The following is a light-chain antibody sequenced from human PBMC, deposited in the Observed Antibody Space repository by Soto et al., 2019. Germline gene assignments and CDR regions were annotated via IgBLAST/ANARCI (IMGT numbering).Light chain of an antibody. Sequence: DIQMTQSPSSLSASVGDRVTMTCRASQNINNYLNWYQQKPGKAPKLLIFAAANLEIGIPSRFSGSGSGTDFTLSISNLQPEDFATYFCQQTYVTPPWAFGQGTKVYIK. CDR3: QQTYVTPPWA. CDR1: QNINNY. CDR2: AAA. J-gene: IGKJ1*01. V-gene: IGKV1-39*01.